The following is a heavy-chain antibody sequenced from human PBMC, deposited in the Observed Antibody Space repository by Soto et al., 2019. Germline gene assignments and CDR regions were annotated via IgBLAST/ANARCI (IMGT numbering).Heavy chain of an antibody. J-gene: IGHJ4*02. CDR1: GGSISSSSYY. V-gene: IGHV4-39*01. CDR3: ARAKDDFWSGYYFLVDY. CDR2: IYYSGST. D-gene: IGHD3-3*01. Sequence: PSETLSLTCTVSGGSISSSSYYWGWIRQPPGKGLEWIGSIYYSGSTYYNPSLKSRVTISVDTSKNQFSLKLSSVTAADTAVYYCARAKDDFWSGYYFLVDYWGQGTLVTVSS.